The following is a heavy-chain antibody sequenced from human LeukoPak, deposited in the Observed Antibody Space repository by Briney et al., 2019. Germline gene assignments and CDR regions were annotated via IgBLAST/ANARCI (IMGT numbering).Heavy chain of an antibody. CDR1: GGSLSGYY. Sequence: SETLSLTCAVYGGSLSGYYWTWIRQPPGKGLEWIGEINHSGSTNYNPSLKSRVTISGDTSKNQFSLNLTSVTAADTAVYYCARGPTANWFDPWGQGTLVTVSS. D-gene: IGHD4-17*01. V-gene: IGHV4-34*01. CDR2: INHSGST. CDR3: ARGPTANWFDP. J-gene: IGHJ5*02.